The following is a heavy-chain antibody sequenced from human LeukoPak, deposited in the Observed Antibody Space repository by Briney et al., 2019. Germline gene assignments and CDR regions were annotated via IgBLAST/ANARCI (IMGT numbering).Heavy chain of an antibody. V-gene: IGHV4-61*08. J-gene: IGHJ4*02. D-gene: IGHD3-10*01. CDR1: GGSISSGDYY. Sequence: SETLSLTCTVSGGSISSGDYYWSWIRQPPGKGLEWIGYIYYSGSTDFNPSLKSRVTISVDTSKNQFSLKLNSVTAADTAVYYCAREGPMVRGPYDYWGQGTLVTVSS. CDR3: AREGPMVRGPYDY. CDR2: IYYSGST.